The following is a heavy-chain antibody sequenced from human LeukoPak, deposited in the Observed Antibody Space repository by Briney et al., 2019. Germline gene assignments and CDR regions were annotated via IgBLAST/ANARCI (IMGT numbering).Heavy chain of an antibody. Sequence: ASVKVSCKASGYTFTSYDINWVRQATGQGLEWMGWMNPNSGNTGYAQKFQGRVTMTRNTSISTAYMELSSLRSEDTAVYYCAREQLKYYYDSSGYYPPRPFDYWGQGTLVTVSS. CDR3: AREQLKYYYDSSGYYPPRPFDY. J-gene: IGHJ4*02. D-gene: IGHD3-22*01. CDR1: GYTFTSYD. CDR2: MNPNSGNT. V-gene: IGHV1-8*01.